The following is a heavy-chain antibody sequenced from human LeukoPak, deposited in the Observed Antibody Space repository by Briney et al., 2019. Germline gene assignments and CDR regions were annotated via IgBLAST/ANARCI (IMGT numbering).Heavy chain of an antibody. CDR3: AKEGDVVVTLSYYFDC. J-gene: IGHJ4*02. Sequence: GGSLRLSCAVSGFTFSDYAMSWVRQAPGRGLEWVSSFSVSGGNTYYADSVKGRFTISRDNSKNMLYLQMNSLTAEDSAVYYCAKEGDVVVTLSYYFDCWGQGTLVTASS. V-gene: IGHV3-23*01. D-gene: IGHD3-22*01. CDR2: FSVSGGNT. CDR1: GFTFSDYA.